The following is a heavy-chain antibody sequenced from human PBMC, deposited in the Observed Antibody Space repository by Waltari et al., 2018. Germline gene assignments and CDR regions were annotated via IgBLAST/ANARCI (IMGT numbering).Heavy chain of an antibody. CDR1: GGSISSSSYY. D-gene: IGHD2-15*01. CDR3: ARGQGYLY. V-gene: IGHV4-39*07. Sequence: QLQLQESGPGLVKPSETLSLTCTVSGGSISSSSYYWGWIRQPPGKGLEWIGSTYYSGSTYYNPSLKSRVTISVDTPKNQFSRKLSSVTAADTAGDYCARGQGYLYWGQGTLVTVSS. CDR2: TYYSGST. J-gene: IGHJ4*02.